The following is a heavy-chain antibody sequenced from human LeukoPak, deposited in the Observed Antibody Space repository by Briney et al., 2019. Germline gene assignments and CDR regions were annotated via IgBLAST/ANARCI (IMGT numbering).Heavy chain of an antibody. V-gene: IGHV4-59*08. Sequence: SETLSLTCTVSGGSISSYYWSWIRQPPGKGLEWIGYIYYTGSTNYNPSLKSRVTISVDTSKNQFSLKMSSVTAADTAVYSCARHACGWRYQHWGQGTLVTVSS. J-gene: IGHJ1*01. CDR2: IYYTGST. CDR1: GGSISSYY. CDR3: ARHACGWRYQH. D-gene: IGHD6-19*01.